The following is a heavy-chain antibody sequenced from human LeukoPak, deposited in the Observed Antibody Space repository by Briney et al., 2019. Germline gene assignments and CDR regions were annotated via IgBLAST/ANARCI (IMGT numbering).Heavy chain of an antibody. D-gene: IGHD1-1*01. V-gene: IGHV3-74*01. CDR1: GFTFNTYW. J-gene: IGHJ4*02. CDR2: INSDGSST. CDR3: ASSPYKFDY. Sequence: GGSLRLSCEASGFTFNTYWMHWVRQAPGKGLVWVSRINSDGSSTIYADSVKGRFTISRDNAKNTLYLQMNSLRAEDTAVYYCASSPYKFDYWGQGTLVTVSS.